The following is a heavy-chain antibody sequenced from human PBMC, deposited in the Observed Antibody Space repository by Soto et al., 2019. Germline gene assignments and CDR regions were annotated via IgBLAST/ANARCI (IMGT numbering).Heavy chain of an antibody. CDR3: ARWGTTGGLDF. CDR1: GFTFRSFV. Sequence: QVQLVESGGGVVQPGTSLRLSCVGSGFTFRSFVIHWVRQAPGKGLEWVALTSYDGSNTYYGDSVKGRFTISRDNSKNTVDLQMDSLRVEDTALYYCARWGTTGGLDFWGQGTLVRVSS. CDR2: TSYDGSNT. D-gene: IGHD3-16*01. V-gene: IGHV3-30*03. J-gene: IGHJ4*02.